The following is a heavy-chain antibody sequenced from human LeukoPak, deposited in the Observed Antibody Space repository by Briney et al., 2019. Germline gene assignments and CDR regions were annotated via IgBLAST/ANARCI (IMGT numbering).Heavy chain of an antibody. D-gene: IGHD3-22*01. CDR1: GGSFSGYY. Sequence: SETLSLTCAVYGGSFSGYYWTWIRQTPEKGLEWIGEMNPSGSTSYNPSLKSRVTMSVDTSKNQFSLKLSSVTAADTAVYYCARGRQDVTMIVVVMTAVSYYLDVWGKGTTVTVS. CDR2: MNPSGST. CDR3: ARGRQDVTMIVVVMTAVSYYLDV. J-gene: IGHJ6*03. V-gene: IGHV4-34*01.